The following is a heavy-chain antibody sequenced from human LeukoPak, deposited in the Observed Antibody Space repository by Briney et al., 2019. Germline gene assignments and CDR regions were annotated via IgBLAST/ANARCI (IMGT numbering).Heavy chain of an antibody. CDR2: ISDYNGNT. D-gene: IGHD2-2*01. Sequence: ASVKVSCKASGYTFTSYGISWVRQAPGQGLEGMGWISDYNGNTNYAQKLQGRVTMITDTSTSTAYMELSSLRSEDTAVYYCARGVPAASIYYYYYMDVWGKGTTVTVSS. CDR1: GYTFTSYG. J-gene: IGHJ6*03. V-gene: IGHV1-18*01. CDR3: ARGVPAASIYYYYYMDV.